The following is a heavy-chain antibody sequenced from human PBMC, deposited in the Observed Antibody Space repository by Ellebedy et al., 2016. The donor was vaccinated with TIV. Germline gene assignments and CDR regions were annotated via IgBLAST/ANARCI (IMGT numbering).Heavy chain of an antibody. CDR1: GGSISNDY. J-gene: IGHJ3*02. CDR3: ARDRGYSYGLWAFDI. Sequence: ETLSLTCIVSGGSISNDYWSWVRQAPGKGLEWVSVIYSGGSTYYADSVKGRFTISRDNSKNTLYLQMNSLRAEDTAVYYCARDRGYSYGLWAFDIWGQGTMVTVSS. CDR2: IYSGGST. D-gene: IGHD5-18*01. V-gene: IGHV3-66*01.